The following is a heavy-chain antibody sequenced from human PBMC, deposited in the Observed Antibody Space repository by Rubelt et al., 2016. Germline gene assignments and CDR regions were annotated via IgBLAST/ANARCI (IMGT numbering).Heavy chain of an antibody. CDR3: AKDMTVMVRGAKGYGMDV. CDR1: GFTFSDYA. J-gene: IGHJ6*02. V-gene: IGHV3-30*04. D-gene: IGHD3-10*01. Sequence: RSLRLSCAASGFTFSDYAMHWVRQAPGKGLEWVAVISFDGSNEYYADSVKGRFTISRDSSKNTLYLQMNSLKIEDTAVYYCAKDMTVMVRGAKGYGMDVWGQGTTVIVSS. CDR2: ISFDGSNE.